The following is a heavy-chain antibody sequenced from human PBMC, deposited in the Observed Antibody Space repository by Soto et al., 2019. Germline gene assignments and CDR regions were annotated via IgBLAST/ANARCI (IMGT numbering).Heavy chain of an antibody. CDR2: ISSSSSAI. J-gene: IGHJ4*02. CDR3: ARVESRIASRSGF. Sequence: GGSLRLSCVVSGFTFSDYSMNWVRQAPGKGLEWVSYISSSSSAIYYADSVKGRFTISRDNAKKSLYLQMNSLRAEDTAVYYCARVESRIASRSGFWGQGTLVTVSS. D-gene: IGHD6-25*01. CDR1: GFTFSDYS. V-gene: IGHV3-48*01.